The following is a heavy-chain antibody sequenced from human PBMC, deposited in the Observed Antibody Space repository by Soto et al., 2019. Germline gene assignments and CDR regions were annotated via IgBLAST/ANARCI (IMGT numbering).Heavy chain of an antibody. V-gene: IGHV3-23*01. CDR3: AKDNRPNYYDSSGYYAGGPSNGMDV. CDR1: GFTFSSYA. CDR2: ISGSGGST. J-gene: IGHJ6*02. Sequence: GGSLRLSCAASGFTFSSYAMSWVRQAPGKGLEWVSAISGSGGSTYYADSVKGRFTISRDNSKNTLYLQMNSLRAEDTAVYYCAKDNRPNYYDSSGYYAGGPSNGMDVWGQGTTVTVSS. D-gene: IGHD3-22*01.